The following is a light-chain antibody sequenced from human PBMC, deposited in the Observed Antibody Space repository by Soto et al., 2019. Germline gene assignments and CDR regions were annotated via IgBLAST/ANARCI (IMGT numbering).Light chain of an antibody. J-gene: IGLJ2*01. V-gene: IGLV1-44*01. CDR2: RDN. Sequence: QSVLTQPPSASGTPGQRVAISCSVGSSHIGSNPVNWYLHLPGAAPKLLIYRDNQRPSGVPDRFSGSKSGTSAYLTISRLQSEDEADYFCSAWDDNIYGPVFGGGTKLTVL. CDR3: SAWDDNIYGPV. CDR1: SSHIGSNP.